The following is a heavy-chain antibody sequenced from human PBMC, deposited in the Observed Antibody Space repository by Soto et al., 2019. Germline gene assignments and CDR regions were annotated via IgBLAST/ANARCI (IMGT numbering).Heavy chain of an antibody. CDR1: GGSISNYY. J-gene: IGHJ4*02. V-gene: IGHV4-59*01. Sequence: QVQLQESGPGLVKPSETLSLTCTVSGGSISNYYWSWIRQPPGKGLEWIGYIYHSGSTNYNPSLKSRVTISVDTSKNQFSLKLSSVTAADTAMYYCATDHGRGWSAFDDWGQGTLVTVSS. D-gene: IGHD6-19*01. CDR2: IYHSGST. CDR3: ATDHGRGWSAFDD.